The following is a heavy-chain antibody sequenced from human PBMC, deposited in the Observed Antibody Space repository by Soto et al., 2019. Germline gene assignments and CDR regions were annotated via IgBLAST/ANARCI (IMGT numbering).Heavy chain of an antibody. Sequence: QVQLVQSGAEVKKPGSSVKFSCKASGGTFSSYAISWVRQAPGQGLEWMGGIIPIFGTANYAQKFQGRVTITADESTSTAYMELSSLRSEDTAVYYWARPYDCWSGYFPNSGDVWGQGTTVTVAS. CDR1: GGTFSSYA. CDR2: IIPIFGTA. J-gene: IGHJ6*02. D-gene: IGHD3-3*01. CDR3: ARPYDCWSGYFPNSGDV. V-gene: IGHV1-69*01.